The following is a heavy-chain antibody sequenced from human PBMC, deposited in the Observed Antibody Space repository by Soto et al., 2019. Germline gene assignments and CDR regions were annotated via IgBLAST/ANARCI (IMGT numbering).Heavy chain of an antibody. V-gene: IGHV4-39*01. Sequence: SETLSLTCTVSGGSISSSSYYWGWIRQPPGKGLEWIGSIYYSGSTYYNPSLKSRVTISVDTSKNQFSLKLSSVTAADTAVYYCVRLSRSGSTGYYYGRLDYWGQGTLVTVSS. CDR2: IYYSGST. J-gene: IGHJ4*02. CDR1: GGSISSSSYY. CDR3: VRLSRSGSTGYYYGRLDY. D-gene: IGHD3-22*01.